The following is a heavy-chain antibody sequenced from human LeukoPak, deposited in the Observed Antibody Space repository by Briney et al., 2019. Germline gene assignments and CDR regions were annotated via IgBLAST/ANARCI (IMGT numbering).Heavy chain of an antibody. CDR3: ARAPRGSYGSDHMDV. Sequence: PGGSLRLSCAASGFTVSSNYMSWVRQAPGKGLEWVSVIYSGGSTYYADSVKGRFTISRDNSKNTLYLQMSGLRAEDTAVYYCARAPRGSYGSDHMDVWGKGTTVTVSS. CDR1: GFTVSSNY. V-gene: IGHV3-66*02. J-gene: IGHJ6*03. D-gene: IGHD3-16*01. CDR2: IYSGGST.